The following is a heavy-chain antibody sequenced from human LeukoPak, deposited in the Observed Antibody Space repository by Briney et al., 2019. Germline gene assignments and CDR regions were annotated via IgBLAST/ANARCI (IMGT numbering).Heavy chain of an antibody. J-gene: IGHJ4*02. V-gene: IGHV4-59*01. CDR3: ARVYGSGSYYLSFDC. D-gene: IGHD3-10*01. Sequence: SETLSLTCTVSGGSISSYYWSWIRQPPGKGLEWIGYIYYSGSTNYNPSLKSRVTISVDTSKNQFSLKLSSVTAADTAVYYCARVYGSGSYYLSFDCWGQGTLVTVSS. CDR2: IYYSGST. CDR1: GGSISSYY.